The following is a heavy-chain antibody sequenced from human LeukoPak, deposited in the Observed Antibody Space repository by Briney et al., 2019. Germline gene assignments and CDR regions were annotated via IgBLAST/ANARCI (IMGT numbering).Heavy chain of an antibody. CDR1: GGSISSYY. J-gene: IGHJ4*02. CDR2: IYYSGST. CDR3: ARGGYSYGLSSADY. V-gene: IGHV4-59*08. D-gene: IGHD5-18*01. Sequence: SETLSLTCTVSGGSISSYYWSWIRQPPGKGLEWIAYIYYSGSTNYNPSLKSRVTISLDTSKNQFSLKLSSVTAADTAVYYCARGGYSYGLSSADYWGQGTLVTVSS.